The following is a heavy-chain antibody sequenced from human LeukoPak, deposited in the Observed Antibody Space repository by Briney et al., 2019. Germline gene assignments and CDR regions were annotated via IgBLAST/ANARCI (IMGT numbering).Heavy chain of an antibody. Sequence: SETLSLTCTVSGGSVSSGSYYWSWIRQPPGKGLEWIGYIYYSGSTTYNPSLKSRVTISVDTSQNQFSLKLSSVTAADTDVYYCARVRSDDHDYGDYSFYYYYSYGMDVWGQGTTVTVSS. D-gene: IGHD4-17*01. CDR3: ARVRSDDHDYGDYSFYYYYSYGMDV. CDR1: GGSVSSGSYY. J-gene: IGHJ6*02. CDR2: IYYSGST. V-gene: IGHV4-61*01.